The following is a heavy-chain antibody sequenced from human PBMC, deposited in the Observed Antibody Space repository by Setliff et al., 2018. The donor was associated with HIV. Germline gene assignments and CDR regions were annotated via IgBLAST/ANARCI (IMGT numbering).Heavy chain of an antibody. Sequence: GGSLRLSCAASGFTLSDYCMDWVRQAPGKGLEWVVRTRYKANGYITEYRASLQGRFTISRDSSKDSLALQMNSLKTEDTDIYYCTTDLSSGRFSWNNTWGQGTLVTVSS. D-gene: IGHD1-26*01. CDR2: TRYKANGYIT. V-gene: IGHV3-72*01. J-gene: IGHJ4*02. CDR1: GFTLSDYC. CDR3: TTDLSSGRFSWNNT.